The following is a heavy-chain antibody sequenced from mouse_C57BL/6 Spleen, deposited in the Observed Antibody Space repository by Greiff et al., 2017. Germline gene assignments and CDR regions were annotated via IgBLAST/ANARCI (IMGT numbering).Heavy chain of an antibody. CDR1: GYTFTSYW. J-gene: IGHJ1*03. CDR2: IDPNSGGT. V-gene: IGHV1-72*01. Sequence: QVQLKQPGAELVKPGASVKLSCKASGYTFTSYWMHWVKQRPGRGLEWIGRIDPNSGGTKYNEEFKSKATLTVDKPSSTAYMQLSSLTSEDSAVYYCARTDYYGSSYDWYVDVWGTGTTVTVSS. D-gene: IGHD1-1*01. CDR3: ARTDYYGSSYDWYVDV.